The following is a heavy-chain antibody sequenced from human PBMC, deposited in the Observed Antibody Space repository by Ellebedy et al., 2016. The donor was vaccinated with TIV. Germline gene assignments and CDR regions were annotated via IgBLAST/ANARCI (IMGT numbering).Heavy chain of an antibody. D-gene: IGHD3-10*01. J-gene: IGHJ4*02. V-gene: IGHV3-74*01. Sequence: GESLKISCAASGFTFSNYWMHWVRQAPGKGLVWVSQINIDGSGTNYADCVKGRFSISRDNAKSTLYLQMNTLRAEDTAVYYCATDQAGGSAIDYWGQGTLVTVSS. CDR1: GFTFSNYW. CDR2: INIDGSGT. CDR3: ATDQAGGSAIDY.